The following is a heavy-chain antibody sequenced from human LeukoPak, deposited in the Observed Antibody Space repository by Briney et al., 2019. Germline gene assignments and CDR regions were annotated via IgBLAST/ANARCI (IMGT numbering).Heavy chain of an antibody. J-gene: IGHJ5*02. D-gene: IGHD2-21*01. V-gene: IGHV4-34*01. Sequence: SETLSLTCAVYGGSFSGYSWSWIRQPPGEGLEWIGEINHSGSTNYNPSLKSRVTISVDTSKNQFSLKLSSVTAADTAVYYCARQALWFFDHWGQGTLVTVSS. CDR3: ARQALWFFDH. CDR2: INHSGST. CDR1: GGSFSGYS.